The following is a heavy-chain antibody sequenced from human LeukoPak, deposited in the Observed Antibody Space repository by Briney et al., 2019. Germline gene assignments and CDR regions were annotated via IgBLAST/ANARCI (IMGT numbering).Heavy chain of an antibody. D-gene: IGHD6-19*01. CDR1: RYTFSSFD. V-gene: IGHV1-18*01. CDR3: ARVDHIAVAGTGGNWFDP. J-gene: IGHJ5*02. Sequence: GASVKVSCKTSRYTFSSFDVIWVRQATGQGLEWMGWISAYNGNTNYAQKLQGRVTMTTDTSTSTAYMELRSLRSDDTAVYYCARVDHIAVAGTGGNWFDPWGQGTLVTVSS. CDR2: ISAYNGNT.